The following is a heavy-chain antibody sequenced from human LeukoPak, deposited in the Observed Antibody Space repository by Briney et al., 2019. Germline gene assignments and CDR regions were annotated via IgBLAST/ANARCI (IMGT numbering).Heavy chain of an antibody. CDR3: ARLPVGYCSSTSCYAGDWFDP. CDR2: IYYSGST. Sequence: PSETLSLTCTVSGGSISSYYWSWIRQPPGKGLEWIGYIYYSGSTNYNPSLKSRVTISVDTSKNQFSLKLSSVTAADTAVYYCARLPVGYCSSTSCYAGDWFDPWGQGTLVTVSS. V-gene: IGHV4-59*01. CDR1: GGSISSYY. D-gene: IGHD2-2*01. J-gene: IGHJ5*02.